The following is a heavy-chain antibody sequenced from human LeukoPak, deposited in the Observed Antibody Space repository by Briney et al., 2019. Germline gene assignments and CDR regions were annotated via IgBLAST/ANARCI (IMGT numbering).Heavy chain of an antibody. J-gene: IGHJ6*02. D-gene: IGHD2-2*01. CDR2: ISGSGGST. V-gene: IGHV3-23*01. Sequence: GGSLRLSCAASGFTFSSYAMSWVRQAPGKGLEWVSAISGSGGSTYYADSVKGRFTISRDNSKNTLYLQMSSLRAEDTAVYYCAKDLNIVVVPAYGLDVWGQGTTVTVSS. CDR1: GFTFSSYA. CDR3: AKDLNIVVVPAYGLDV.